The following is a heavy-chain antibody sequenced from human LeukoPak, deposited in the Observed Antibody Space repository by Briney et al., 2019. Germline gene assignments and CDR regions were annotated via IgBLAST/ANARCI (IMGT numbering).Heavy chain of an antibody. CDR1: GGSISSYY. V-gene: IGHV4-59*01. CDR3: SGGQDHIDY. Sequence: SETLSLTCTVSGGSISSYYWSWIRQPPGKGLEWIGYIYYSGSTNYNPSLKSRVTISVDTSKNQFSLKLSSVTAADTAVYYCSGGQDHIDYWGQGTLVTVS. CDR2: IYYSGST. J-gene: IGHJ4*02. D-gene: IGHD1-14*01.